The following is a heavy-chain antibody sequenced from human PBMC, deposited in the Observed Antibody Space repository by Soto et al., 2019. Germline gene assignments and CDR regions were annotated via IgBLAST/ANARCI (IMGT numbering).Heavy chain of an antibody. Sequence: QVQLQESGPGLVMPSETLSLTCSVSGDSISGSPYYWGWIRQPPGKRLEWIGSIFHDGYIVYTPSLKSRVAISVDTSKTQFSLNLTSVAAADTAIYFCARLQTAVPHYWGQGILVTVSS. CDR3: ARLQTAVPHY. J-gene: IGHJ4*02. CDR2: IFHDGYI. V-gene: IGHV4-39*01. D-gene: IGHD6-13*01. CDR1: GDSISGSPYY.